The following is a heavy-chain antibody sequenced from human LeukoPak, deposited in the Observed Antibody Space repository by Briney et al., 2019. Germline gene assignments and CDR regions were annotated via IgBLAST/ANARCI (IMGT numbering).Heavy chain of an antibody. J-gene: IGHJ4*02. CDR1: GFTFSSYS. V-gene: IGHV3-48*01. CDR2: ISSSSNTI. D-gene: IGHD3-22*01. CDR3: ARDDGRGYYYDSSGYAAFDY. Sequence: PGGSLRLSCAASGFTFSSYSMNWVGQAPGKGLDGVSYISSSSNTIYYADSMKGRFTISRDNAKNSLYLQMNSLRAEDTAVYYCARDDGRGYYYDSSGYAAFDYWGQGTLVTVSS.